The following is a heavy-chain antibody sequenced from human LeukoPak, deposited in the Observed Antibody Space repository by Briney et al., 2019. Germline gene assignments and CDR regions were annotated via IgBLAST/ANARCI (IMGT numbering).Heavy chain of an antibody. CDR1: GYTFTGYY. J-gene: IGHJ4*02. CDR2: INPNSGGT. V-gene: IGHV1-2*02. Sequence: ASVKVSCKASGYTFTGYYMHWVRQAPGQGLEWMGWINPNSGGTNYAQKFQGRVTMTRDTSISTAYMELSRLRSEDTAVYYCASTKSIIVGATSAFDYWGQGTLVTVSS. D-gene: IGHD1-26*01. CDR3: ASTKSIIVGATSAFDY.